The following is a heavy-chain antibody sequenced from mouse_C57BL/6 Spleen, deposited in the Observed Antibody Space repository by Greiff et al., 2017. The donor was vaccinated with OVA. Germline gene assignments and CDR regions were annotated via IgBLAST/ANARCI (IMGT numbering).Heavy chain of an antibody. CDR1: GYTFTDYE. J-gene: IGHJ2*01. V-gene: IGHV1-15*01. Sequence: VQRVESGAELVRPGASVTLSCKASGYTFTDYEMHWVKQTPVHGLEWIGAIDPETGGTAYNQKFKGKAILTADKSSSTAYMELRSLTSEDSAVYYCTRSAFDYWGQGTTLTVSS. CDR3: TRSAFDY. CDR2: IDPETGGT.